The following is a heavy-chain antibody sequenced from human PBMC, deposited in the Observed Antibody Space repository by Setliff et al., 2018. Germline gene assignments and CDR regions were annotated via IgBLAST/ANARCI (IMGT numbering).Heavy chain of an antibody. V-gene: IGHV3-21*01. Sequence: PGGSLRLSCAASGFTSSTHSMNWVRQAPGKGLEWVSSISRSSTYIYYADSMKGRFTISRDNAKNSLYLHMNSLRAEDTAVYYCAREYSSSSGVSTDYWGQGNMVTVSS. CDR3: AREYSSSSGVSTDY. CDR2: ISRSSTYI. J-gene: IGHJ4*02. D-gene: IGHD6-6*01. CDR1: GFTSSTHS.